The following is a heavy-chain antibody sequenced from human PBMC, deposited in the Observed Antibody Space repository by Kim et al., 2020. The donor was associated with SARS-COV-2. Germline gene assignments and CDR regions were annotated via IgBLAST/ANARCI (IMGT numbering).Heavy chain of an antibody. CDR3: AKVMGSMMPTRGMDV. J-gene: IGHJ6*02. D-gene: IGHD3-22*01. Sequence: DSVKGRFTISRDNSKSTLYWQMDSLGAEDTAVYYCAKVMGSMMPTRGMDVWGQGTTVTVSS. V-gene: IGHV3-23*01.